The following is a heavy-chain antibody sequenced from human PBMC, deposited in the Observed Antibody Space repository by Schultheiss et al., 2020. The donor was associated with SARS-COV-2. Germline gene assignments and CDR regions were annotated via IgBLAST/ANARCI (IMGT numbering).Heavy chain of an antibody. CDR1: GYTFTGYY. Sequence: ASVKVSCKASGYTFTGYYMHWVRQAPGQGLEWMGWINPNSGGTNYAQKFQGRVTMTRDTSISTAYMELSRLRSDDTAVYYCARGRYSGYDLHWFDPWGQGTLVTVSS. J-gene: IGHJ5*02. CDR3: ARGRYSGYDLHWFDP. V-gene: IGHV1-2*02. CDR2: INPNSGGT. D-gene: IGHD5-12*01.